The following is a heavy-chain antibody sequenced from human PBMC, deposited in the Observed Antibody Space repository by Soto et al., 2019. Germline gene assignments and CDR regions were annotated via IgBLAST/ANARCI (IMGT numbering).Heavy chain of an antibody. CDR2: IIPIFGTA. Sequence: QVQLVQSGAEVKKPGSSVKVSCKASGSTFSSYAISWVRQAPGQGLEWMGGIIPIFGTANYAQKFQGRVTITADESTSTAYMELSSLRSEDTAVYYCARDGPPTTVTPGDDYWGQGTLVTVSS. CDR1: GSTFSSYA. CDR3: ARDGPPTTVTPGDDY. V-gene: IGHV1-69*01. D-gene: IGHD4-17*01. J-gene: IGHJ4*02.